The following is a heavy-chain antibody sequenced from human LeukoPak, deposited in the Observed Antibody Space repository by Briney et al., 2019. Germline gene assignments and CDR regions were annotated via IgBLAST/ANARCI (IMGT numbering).Heavy chain of an antibody. V-gene: IGHV4-31*03. Sequence: SETLSLTCTVSGGSISSSGYYWGWIRQHPGKGLEWIGYIYYSGSTYYNPSLKSRVTISVDTSKNQFSLKLSSVTAADTAVYYCARGQCSSTSCPFDYWGQGTLVTVSS. D-gene: IGHD2-2*01. J-gene: IGHJ4*02. CDR2: IYYSGST. CDR1: GGSISSSGYY. CDR3: ARGQCSSTSCPFDY.